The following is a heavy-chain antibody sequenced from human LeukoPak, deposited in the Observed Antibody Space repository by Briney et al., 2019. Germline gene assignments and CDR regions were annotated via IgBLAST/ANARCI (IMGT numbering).Heavy chain of an antibody. CDR3: ARGGHRDYVWGSYRSFDY. D-gene: IGHD3-16*02. CDR1: GGSISNYY. CDR2: IYYSGST. Sequence: SETLSLTCTVSGGSISNYYWSWIRQHPGKGLEWIGYIYYSGSTYYNPSLKSRVTISVDTSKNQFSLKLSSVTAADTAVYYCARGGHRDYVWGSYRSFDYWGQGTLVTVSS. V-gene: IGHV4-59*12. J-gene: IGHJ4*02.